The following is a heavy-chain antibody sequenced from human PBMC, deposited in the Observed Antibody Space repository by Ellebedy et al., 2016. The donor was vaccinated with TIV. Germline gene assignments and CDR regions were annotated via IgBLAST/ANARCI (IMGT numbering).Heavy chain of an antibody. Sequence: GESLKISCAASGFTFSNYGMHWVRQAPGKGLEWVAIIWLDGRKIYYADSVKGRFTISRDNSKNTLYLQMNSLRAEDTAVYYCARDGGVGSSSWYGIHWFDPWGQGTLVTVSS. J-gene: IGHJ5*02. CDR2: IWLDGRKI. CDR1: GFTFSNYG. CDR3: ARDGGVGSSSWYGIHWFDP. V-gene: IGHV3-30*02. D-gene: IGHD6-13*01.